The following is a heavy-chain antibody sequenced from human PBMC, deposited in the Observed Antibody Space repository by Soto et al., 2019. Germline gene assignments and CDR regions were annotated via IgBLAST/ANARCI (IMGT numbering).Heavy chain of an antibody. J-gene: IGHJ4*02. Sequence: GGSLRLSCAASGFTFSSYSMNWVRQAPGKGLEWVSSISSSSSYIYYADSVKGRFTISRDNAKNSLYLQMNSLRAEDTAVCYCARAPYYYDSSGYWAYWGQGTLVTVSS. CDR2: ISSSSSYI. V-gene: IGHV3-21*01. D-gene: IGHD3-22*01. CDR1: GFTFSSYS. CDR3: ARAPYYYDSSGYWAY.